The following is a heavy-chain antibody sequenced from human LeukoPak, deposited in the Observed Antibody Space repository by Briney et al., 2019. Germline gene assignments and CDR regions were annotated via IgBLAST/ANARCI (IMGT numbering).Heavy chain of an antibody. J-gene: IGHJ4*02. Sequence: PSETLSLTCSVSGVSIDSYHWSWIRQPPGKGLDWIGYFYYTGSTNYSPSFEGRVTISEDTSKNQISLRLTSVTAADTAVYYCAGRTAATTRPFDYWGQGTLVTVSS. CDR3: AGRTAATTRPFDY. V-gene: IGHV4-59*01. CDR1: GVSIDSYH. D-gene: IGHD2-21*02. CDR2: FYYTGST.